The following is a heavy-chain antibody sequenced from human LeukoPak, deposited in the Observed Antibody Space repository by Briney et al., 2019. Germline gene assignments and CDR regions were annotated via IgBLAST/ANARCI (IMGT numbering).Heavy chain of an antibody. V-gene: IGHV3-30*02. CDR3: ASLWFGELLGHY. CDR1: GFTFSSYG. D-gene: IGHD3-10*01. Sequence: QPGGSLRLSCAASGFTFSSYGMHWVRQAPGKGLEWVAFIRYDGSNKYYADSVKGRFTISRDNSKNTLYLQMNSLRAEDTAVYYCASLWFGELLGHYWGQGTLVTVSS. J-gene: IGHJ4*02. CDR2: IRYDGSNK.